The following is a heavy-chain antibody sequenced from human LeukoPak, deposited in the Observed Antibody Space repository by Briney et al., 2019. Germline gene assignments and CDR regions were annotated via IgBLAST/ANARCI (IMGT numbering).Heavy chain of an antibody. CDR3: AGADKLYTVYYYGMDV. J-gene: IGHJ6*02. D-gene: IGHD2-2*02. CDR2: ISYDGSNK. V-gene: IGHV3-30-3*01. CDR1: GFTFSSYA. Sequence: GGSLRLSCAASGFTFSSYAMHWVRQAPGKGLEWVAVISYDGSNKYYADSVKGRFTISRDNSKNTLYLQMNSLRAEDTAVYYCAGADKLYTVYYYGMDVWGQGTTVTVSS.